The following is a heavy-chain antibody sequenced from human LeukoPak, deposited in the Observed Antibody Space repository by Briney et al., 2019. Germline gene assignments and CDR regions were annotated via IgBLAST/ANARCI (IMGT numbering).Heavy chain of an antibody. J-gene: IGHJ6*03. CDR2: IYYSGST. CDR3: ATCTRAAGQPFYYYYMDV. Sequence: SETLSLICTVSGGSISSYYWSWIRQPPGKGLEWIGYIYYSGSTNYNPSLKSRVTISVDTSKNQFSLKLSSVTAADTAVYYCATCTRAAGQPFYYYYMDVWGKGTTVTVSS. CDR1: GGSISSYY. V-gene: IGHV4-59*01. D-gene: IGHD6-13*01.